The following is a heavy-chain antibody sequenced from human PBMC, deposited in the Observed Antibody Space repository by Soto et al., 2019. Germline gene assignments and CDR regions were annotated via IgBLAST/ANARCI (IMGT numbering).Heavy chain of an antibody. V-gene: IGHV1-69*05. D-gene: IGHD2-21*02. CDR3: ARDRAYCGGDCYSSWFDP. CDR1: GGTFSTYS. CDR2: IIPLFGTT. Sequence: SVKVSCKASGGTFSTYSINWVRQAPGQGLEWMGGIIPLFGTTNYAQKFKGRVTITRDTSASTAYMELSSLRSEDTAVYYCARDRAYCGGDCYSSWFDPWGQGTLVTVSS. J-gene: IGHJ5*02.